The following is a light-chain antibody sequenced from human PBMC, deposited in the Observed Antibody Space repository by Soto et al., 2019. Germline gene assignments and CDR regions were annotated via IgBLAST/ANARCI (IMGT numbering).Light chain of an antibody. CDR2: SNN. Sequence: QPVLTQPPSASGTPGQRVTISCSGGSSNIGDNTVNWYQQLPGTAPKLLIYSNNQRPSGVPDQFSGSKSGTSASLAISGLQSEDEADYYCAAWDDSLFWVFGGGTKLTVL. J-gene: IGLJ3*02. V-gene: IGLV1-44*01. CDR3: AAWDDSLFWV. CDR1: SSNIGDNT.